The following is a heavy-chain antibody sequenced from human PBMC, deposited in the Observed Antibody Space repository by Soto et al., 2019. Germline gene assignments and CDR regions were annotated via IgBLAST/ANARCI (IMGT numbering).Heavy chain of an antibody. D-gene: IGHD5-18*01. Sequence: EVQLVESGGGLVQPGGSLRLSCVASGFTFSNYAMNWVRQAPGKGLEWVSYISNSSSSIDYADSMKGRFTISRDNAKNSLYLQMNSLNDEDTAVYYCARERGYSYGYSDYWGQGTLVTVSS. V-gene: IGHV3-48*02. CDR3: ARERGYSYGYSDY. J-gene: IGHJ4*02. CDR1: GFTFSNYA. CDR2: ISNSSSSI.